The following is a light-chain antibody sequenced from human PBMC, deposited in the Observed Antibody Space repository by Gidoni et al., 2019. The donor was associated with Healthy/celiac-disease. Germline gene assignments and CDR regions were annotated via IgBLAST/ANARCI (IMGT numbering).Light chain of an antibody. Sequence: QSALTQPASVSGSPGQSITISCTGTSSDVGGYNYVSWYQQHPDKAPKLMIYDVSNRPSGVSYRFSGSKSGNTASLTISGLQAEDEADYYCSSYTSSSTLPYVFGTGTKVTVL. CDR1: SSDVGGYNY. CDR3: SSYTSSSTLPYV. J-gene: IGLJ1*01. CDR2: DVS. V-gene: IGLV2-14*01.